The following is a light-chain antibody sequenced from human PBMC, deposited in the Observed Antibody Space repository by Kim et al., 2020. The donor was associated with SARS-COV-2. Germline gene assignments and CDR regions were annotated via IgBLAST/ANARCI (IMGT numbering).Light chain of an antibody. CDR2: GAS. Sequence: SPGERATLSCRASQSVSSNLAWYQHKPGQAPRLLIYGASTRATDIPARFSGSGSGTEFTLTISSLQSEDFAVYYCQQYNNWLTWTFGQGTKVDIK. J-gene: IGKJ1*01. V-gene: IGKV3-15*01. CDR1: QSVSSN. CDR3: QQYNNWLTWT.